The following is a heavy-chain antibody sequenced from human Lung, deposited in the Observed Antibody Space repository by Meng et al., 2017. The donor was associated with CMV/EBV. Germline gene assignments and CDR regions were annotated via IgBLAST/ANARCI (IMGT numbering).Heavy chain of an antibody. CDR1: GFTFSAYA. J-gene: IGHJ6*02. CDR2: ISTTSTYI. CDR3: ARSWDGMDV. Sequence: GESLKISCAASGFTFSAYAMNWVRQAPGKRLEWVTSISTTSTYIYYADSVKGRLTISRDNAQNSVYLQMNSLSAEDTGVYYCARSWDGMDVWGQGTTVTVSS. V-gene: IGHV3-21*01. D-gene: IGHD6-13*01.